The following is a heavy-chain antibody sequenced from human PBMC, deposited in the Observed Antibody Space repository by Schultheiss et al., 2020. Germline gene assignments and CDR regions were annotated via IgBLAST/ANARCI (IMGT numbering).Heavy chain of an antibody. CDR3: ARDHYYGPVDY. CDR1: GFTFSSYW. CDR2: INSDGSTT. Sequence: GGSLRLSCAASGFTFSSYWMHWVRQAPGKGLVWVSRINSDGSTTTYADPVKGQFTISRDNAKNTLYLQMNSLRAEDTAVYYCARDHYYGPVDYWGQGTLVTVSS. D-gene: IGHD3-10*01. V-gene: IGHV3-74*01. J-gene: IGHJ4*02.